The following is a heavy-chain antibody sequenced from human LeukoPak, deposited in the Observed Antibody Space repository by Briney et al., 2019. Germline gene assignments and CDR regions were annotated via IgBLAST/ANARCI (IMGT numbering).Heavy chain of an antibody. CDR1: GYTFTGYY. CDR3: ARVSADIVVVPARWFDP. J-gene: IGHJ5*02. CDR2: INPNSGGT. D-gene: IGHD2-2*01. Sequence: GASVKVSCKASGYTFTGYYMHWVRPAPGQGLEWMGWINPNSGGTNYAQKFQGRVTMTRDTSISTADMELSRLRSDDTAVYYCARVSADIVVVPARWFDPWGQGTLVTVSS. V-gene: IGHV1-2*02.